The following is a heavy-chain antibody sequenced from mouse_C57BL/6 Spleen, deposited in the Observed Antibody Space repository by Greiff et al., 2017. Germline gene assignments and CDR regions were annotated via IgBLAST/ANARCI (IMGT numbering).Heavy chain of an antibody. CDR2: IDPSDSET. V-gene: IGHV1-52*01. D-gene: IGHD2-5*01. Sequence: VQLQQPGAELVRPGSSVKLSCKASGYTFTSYWMHWVKQRPIQGLEWIANIDPSDSETHYNQKFKDKATLTVDKSSSTAYMQLSSLTSEDSAVYYCARSYSNYEVDYWGQGTTLTVSS. CDR3: ARSYSNYEVDY. J-gene: IGHJ2*01. CDR1: GYTFTSYW.